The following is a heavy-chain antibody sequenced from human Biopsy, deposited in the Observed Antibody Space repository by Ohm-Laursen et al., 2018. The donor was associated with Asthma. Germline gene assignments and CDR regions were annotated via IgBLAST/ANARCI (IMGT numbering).Heavy chain of an antibody. D-gene: IGHD3-16*01. J-gene: IGHJ4*02. CDR3: ARLWGEVDC. CDR1: GGSIGTSTYY. V-gene: IGHV4-39*01. Sequence: SETLSLTCSVSGGSIGTSTYYWGWIRQPPGKGLEWIASIYYSGNTYYNPSLKSRVTISLDTSNNQFSLRLSSVTAADTAVYYCARLWGEVDCWGQGTLVTVSS. CDR2: IYYSGNT.